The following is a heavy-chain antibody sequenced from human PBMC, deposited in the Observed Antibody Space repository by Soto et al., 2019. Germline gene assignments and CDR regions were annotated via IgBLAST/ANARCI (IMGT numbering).Heavy chain of an antibody. CDR3: AHPRGYGVFDAIDI. CDR2: ITASGIAA. V-gene: IGHV3-23*01. D-gene: IGHD4-17*01. CDR1: GFTFSTYA. Sequence: PGGSLRLSCAASGFTFSTYAMNWVRQAPGKGLEGGAAITASGIAAWYADSVKGRFTISRDNSKNTLYLQMNSLRTEDTAVYYCAHPRGYGVFDAIDIWGQGTMVTVSS. J-gene: IGHJ3*02.